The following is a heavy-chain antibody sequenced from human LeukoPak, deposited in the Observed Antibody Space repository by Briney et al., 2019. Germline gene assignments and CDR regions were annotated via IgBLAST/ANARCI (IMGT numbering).Heavy chain of an antibody. Sequence: PGGSLRLSCAVSGFTFSSYAMSWVRQTAGKRLEWVSAISGSGDSTFYADSVKGRFTISRDNSKNTLYLQMNSLRVEDTATYYCAKGHFASSSFFDVWGQGTLVTVSS. CDR1: GFTFSSYA. D-gene: IGHD6-6*01. V-gene: IGHV3-23*01. J-gene: IGHJ4*02. CDR3: AKGHFASSSFFDV. CDR2: ISGSGDST.